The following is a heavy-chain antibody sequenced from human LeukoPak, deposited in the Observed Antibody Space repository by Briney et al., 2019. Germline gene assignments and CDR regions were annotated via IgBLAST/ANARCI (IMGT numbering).Heavy chain of an antibody. Sequence: GGSLRLSCAASGFTFSGYAMSWVRQAPGKGLEWVSIISDSGVNTYYADSVKGRFTISRDNSKNTLYLQMNSLRAEDTALYYCAKDPDYDVLTETSFDYWGQGALVTVSS. CDR2: ISDSGVNT. D-gene: IGHD3-9*01. V-gene: IGHV3-23*01. CDR1: GFTFSGYA. J-gene: IGHJ4*02. CDR3: AKDPDYDVLTETSFDY.